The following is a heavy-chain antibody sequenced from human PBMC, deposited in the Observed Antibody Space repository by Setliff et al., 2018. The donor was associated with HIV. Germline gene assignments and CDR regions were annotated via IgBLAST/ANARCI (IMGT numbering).Heavy chain of an antibody. D-gene: IGHD3-3*01. CDR1: GGSISSGGYY. CDR2: IYYSGST. Sequence: SETLSLTCTVSGGSISSGGYYWSWIRQHPGKGLERIGYIYYSGSTYYNPSLKSRVTISVDTSKNQFSLKLSSVTAAVTAVYYCARVPFTTGFDYWGQGILVTVSS. J-gene: IGHJ4*02. CDR3: ARVPFTTGFDY. V-gene: IGHV4-31*03.